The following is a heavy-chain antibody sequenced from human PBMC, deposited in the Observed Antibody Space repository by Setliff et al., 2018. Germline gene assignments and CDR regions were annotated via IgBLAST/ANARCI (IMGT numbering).Heavy chain of an antibody. V-gene: IGHV4-61*09. Sequence: PSETLSLTCTVSGGSISSGSYYWSWIRQPAGKGLEWIGHIYTSGSTNYNPSLKSRVTISVDTSKNQFSLKLSSVTAADTAVYYYARTLLLSPYYFDYWGQGTLVTVSS. CDR2: IYTSGST. CDR1: GGSISSGSYY. J-gene: IGHJ4*02. D-gene: IGHD2-21*01. CDR3: ARTLLLSPYYFDY.